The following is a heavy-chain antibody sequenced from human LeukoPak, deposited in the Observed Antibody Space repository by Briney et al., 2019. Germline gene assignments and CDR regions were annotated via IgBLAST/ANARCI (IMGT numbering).Heavy chain of an antibody. CDR2: INAGNGNT. CDR1: GYTFTSYA. V-gene: IGHV1-3*01. D-gene: IGHD1-26*01. Sequence: ASVKVSFKASGYTFTSYAMHWVRQAPGQRLEWMGWINAGNGNTKYSQKFQGRVTFTRDTSASTAYMELSSLRSEDTAVYYCARISGSYGAFDIWGQGTMVTVSS. J-gene: IGHJ3*02. CDR3: ARISGSYGAFDI.